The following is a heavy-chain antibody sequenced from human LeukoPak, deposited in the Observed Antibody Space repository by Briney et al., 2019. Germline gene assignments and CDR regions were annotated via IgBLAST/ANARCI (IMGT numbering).Heavy chain of an antibody. V-gene: IGHV4-31*03. D-gene: IGHD3-3*01. CDR1: GGSISSGTCY. CDR2: IYYSGSV. J-gene: IGHJ5*02. CDR3: ARDLLPHDWFAG. Sequence: SETLSLTCTVSGGSISSGTCYWSWIRQHPGKGLEWIGYIYYSGSVYYNPSLKSRVTISVDTWTNQFSLKLGSVTAADTAVYYCARDLLPHDWFAGWGQGILVTVSS.